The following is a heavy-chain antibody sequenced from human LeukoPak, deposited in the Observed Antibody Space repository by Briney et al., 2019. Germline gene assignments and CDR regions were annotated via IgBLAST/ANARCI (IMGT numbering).Heavy chain of an antibody. Sequence: PGGSLRLSCAASVSTLNTYWMTWFRQTPGKGLEWVASLKQDGSDKYYVDSVEGRFTISRDNAENSLYLQMNSLRAEDTAVYYCARETRGTVGSYWGRGTLVTVSS. CDR3: ARETRGTVGSY. CDR1: VSTLNTYW. CDR2: LKQDGSDK. D-gene: IGHD4-23*01. V-gene: IGHV3-7*05. J-gene: IGHJ4*02.